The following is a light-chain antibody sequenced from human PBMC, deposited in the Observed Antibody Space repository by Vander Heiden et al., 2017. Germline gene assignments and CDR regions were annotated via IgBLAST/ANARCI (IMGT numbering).Light chain of an antibody. Sequence: DIQFTHSPCFLSSSVGDRVTTPCPASHGMSSYLAWYQQKPGKAPKLLIYAASTLQSGVPSRFSGSGYGTEFTLTISSLQPEDFATYYCQQLNSYPPLFTFGPGTKVDIK. CDR1: HGMSSY. J-gene: IGKJ3*01. CDR2: AAS. V-gene: IGKV1-9*01. CDR3: QQLNSYPPLFT.